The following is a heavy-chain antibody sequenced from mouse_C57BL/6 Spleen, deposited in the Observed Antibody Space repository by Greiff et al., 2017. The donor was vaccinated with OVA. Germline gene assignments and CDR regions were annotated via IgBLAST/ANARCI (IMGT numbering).Heavy chain of an antibody. D-gene: IGHD2-5*01. J-gene: IGHJ4*01. V-gene: IGHV1-22*01. CDR3: AKERSNYRYAMDY. CDR1: GYTFTDYN. CDR2: INPNNGGT. Sequence: VQLQQSGPELVKPGASVKMSCKASGYTFTDYNMHWVKQSHGKSLEWIGYINPNNGGTSYNQKFKGKATLTVNKSSSTAYMELRSLTSEESAVYYCAKERSNYRYAMDYWGQGTSVTVSS.